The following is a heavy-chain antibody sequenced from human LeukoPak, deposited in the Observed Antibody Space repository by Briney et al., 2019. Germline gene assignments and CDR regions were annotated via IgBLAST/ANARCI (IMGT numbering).Heavy chain of an antibody. CDR3: ARDGHSSSWYIDY. V-gene: IGHV3-33*01. Sequence: GRSLRLSCAASGFTFSSYGMHWVRQAPGKGLEWVAVIWYDGSNKYYADSVKGRFTISRDKSKNTLYLQMNSLRAEDTAVYYCARDGHSSSWYIDYWGQGTLVTVSS. CDR2: IWYDGSNK. CDR1: GFTFSSYG. D-gene: IGHD6-13*01. J-gene: IGHJ4*02.